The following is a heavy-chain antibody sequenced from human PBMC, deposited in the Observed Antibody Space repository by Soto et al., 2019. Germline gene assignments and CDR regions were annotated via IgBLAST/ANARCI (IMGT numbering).Heavy chain of an antibody. V-gene: IGHV3-64*01. J-gene: IGHJ6*02. CDR3: ARGVVVVTATYGMDV. Sequence: EVQLVESGGGLVQPGGSLRLSCAASGFTFSSYAMHWVRQAPGKGLEYVSAISSNGGSTYYANSVKGRFTISRDNSKNTLYLQMGSLRAEDMAVYHCARGVVVVTATYGMDVWGQGTTVTVSS. CDR1: GFTFSSYA. CDR2: ISSNGGST. D-gene: IGHD2-15*01.